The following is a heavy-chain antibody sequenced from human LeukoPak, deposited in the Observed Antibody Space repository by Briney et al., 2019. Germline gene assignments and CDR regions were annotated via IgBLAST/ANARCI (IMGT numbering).Heavy chain of an antibody. Sequence: PGGSLRLSCAASGFTFSNYTMNWVRQAPGKELEWVSVISGSGGSTYYADSVKGRFTISRDNSKNTLYLQMNSLRANDTAMYYCAKDPYGSGTPGGFFDYWGQGTLVTVSS. CDR3: AKDPYGSGTPGGFFDY. D-gene: IGHD3-10*01. V-gene: IGHV3-23*01. J-gene: IGHJ4*02. CDR1: GFTFSNYT. CDR2: ISGSGGST.